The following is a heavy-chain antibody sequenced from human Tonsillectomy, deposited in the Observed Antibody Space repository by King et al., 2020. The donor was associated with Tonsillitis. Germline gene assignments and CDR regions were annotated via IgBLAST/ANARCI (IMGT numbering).Heavy chain of an antibody. CDR2: ISSSSTI. V-gene: IGHV3-48*04. CDR1: GFTFSSYS. Sequence: VQLVESGGGLVQPGGSLRLSCAASGFTFSSYSMNWVRQAPGKGLEWVSYISSSSTIYYADSVKGRFTISRDNAKNSLYLQMNSLRAEDTAVYYCARAHYSGSSDYWGQGTLVTVSS. J-gene: IGHJ4*02. D-gene: IGHD6-6*01. CDR3: ARAHYSGSSDY.